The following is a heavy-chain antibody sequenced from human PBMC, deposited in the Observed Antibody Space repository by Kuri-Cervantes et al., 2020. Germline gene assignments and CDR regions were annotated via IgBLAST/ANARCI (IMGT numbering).Heavy chain of an antibody. CDR2: IYYSGNT. V-gene: IGHV4-61*01. CDR3: ARGIHRRYFDY. Sequence: SETLSLTCTVSGVSVSSGSYYWSWIRQPPGKGLEWIAYIYYSGNTNYNPSLKSRVTISLDTSKNQFSLKLNTVTPADTAVYYCARGIHRRYFDYWGQGTLVTVSS. J-gene: IGHJ4*02. CDR1: GVSVSSGSYY.